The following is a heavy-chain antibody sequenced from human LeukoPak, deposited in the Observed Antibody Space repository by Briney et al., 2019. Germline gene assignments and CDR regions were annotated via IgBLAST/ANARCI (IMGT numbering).Heavy chain of an antibody. CDR1: GFTFSNAW. Sequence: GGSLRLSCAASGFTFSNAWMSWVRQAPGKGLEWVGRIKSKTDGGTTDYAAPVKGRFTISRDDSKNTLYLQMNSLKTEDTAVYYCTTDRGSGSYEVPKSLDYWGQGTLVTVSS. CDR2: IKSKTDGGTT. CDR3: TTDRGSGSYEVPKSLDY. D-gene: IGHD3-10*01. J-gene: IGHJ4*02. V-gene: IGHV3-15*01.